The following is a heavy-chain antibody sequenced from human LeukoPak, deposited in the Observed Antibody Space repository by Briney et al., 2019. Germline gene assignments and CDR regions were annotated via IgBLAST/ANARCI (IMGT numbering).Heavy chain of an antibody. Sequence: GGSLRLSCAASGFTVSSNYMSWVRQAPGKGLEWVSVIYSGGSTYYADSVKGRFTISRDNSKNTLYLQMNSLRAEDTAVYYCARDFPRFTGGSGSYPGDYWGQGTLVTVSS. CDR1: GFTVSSNY. CDR2: IYSGGST. D-gene: IGHD3-10*01. V-gene: IGHV3-53*01. CDR3: ARDFPRFTGGSGSYPGDY. J-gene: IGHJ4*02.